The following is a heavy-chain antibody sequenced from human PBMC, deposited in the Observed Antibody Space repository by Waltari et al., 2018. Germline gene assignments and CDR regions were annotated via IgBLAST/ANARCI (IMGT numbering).Heavy chain of an antibody. Sequence: EVQLVESGGGLVQPGGARKPSCAASGFAFSCSAMHWVRQASGKGLEWVGRIRSKVNSYATTYAASVKGRFTISRDDSKNTAYLQMNSLKREDTAVYYCTSAYSYAYDPYGMDVWGRGTTVTVSS. D-gene: IGHD5-18*01. J-gene: IGHJ6*02. V-gene: IGHV3-73*02. CDR3: TSAYSYAYDPYGMDV. CDR1: GFAFSCSA. CDR2: IRSKVNSYAT.